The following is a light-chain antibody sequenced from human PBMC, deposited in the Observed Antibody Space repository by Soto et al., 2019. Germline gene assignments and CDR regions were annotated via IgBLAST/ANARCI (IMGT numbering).Light chain of an antibody. CDR3: QQYKTYWT. Sequence: DIQMTQSPSTLSASVGDRVTITCRASQSIDTWLAWYQQKPGKVPKVLIYKASNLESGVPSRFSGSGSGTEFTLTISSLQPDDFATYYCQQYKTYWTLGQGTKLEIK. V-gene: IGKV1-5*03. CDR1: QSIDTW. J-gene: IGKJ1*01. CDR2: KAS.